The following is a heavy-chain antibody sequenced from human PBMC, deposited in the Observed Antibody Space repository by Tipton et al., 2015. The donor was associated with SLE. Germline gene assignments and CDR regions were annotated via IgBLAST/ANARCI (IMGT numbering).Heavy chain of an antibody. D-gene: IGHD1-7*01. CDR3: ASWSPERTRGWSRFHY. Sequence: TLSLTCTVSGGSISSYYWSWIRQPPGKGLEWIGYIYYSGSTNYNPSLKSRVTISVDTSKNQFSLKLSSVTAADTAVYYCASWSPERTRGWSRFHYLGQGTLVTVSS. CDR1: GGSISSYY. CDR2: IYYSGST. V-gene: IGHV4-59*01. J-gene: IGHJ4*02.